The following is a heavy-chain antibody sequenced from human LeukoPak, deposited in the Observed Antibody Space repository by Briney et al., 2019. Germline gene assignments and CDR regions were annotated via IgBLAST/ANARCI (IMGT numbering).Heavy chain of an antibody. CDR3: ARENLSSNWFDP. Sequence: ASVKVSCKASGYTFTGYCMHWVRQAPGQGREWMGWINPNSRGTNYAQKSQGRVTMTRDTAISTAYMELSGLRSDDTAVYYCARENLSSNWFDPWGQGTLVTVSS. D-gene: IGHD1-14*01. V-gene: IGHV1-2*02. J-gene: IGHJ5*02. CDR2: INPNSRGT. CDR1: GYTFTGYC.